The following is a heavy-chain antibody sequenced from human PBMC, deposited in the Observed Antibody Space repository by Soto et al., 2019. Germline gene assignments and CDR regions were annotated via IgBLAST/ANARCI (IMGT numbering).Heavy chain of an antibody. Sequence: SETLSLTCAVYGGSFSGYYWSWIRQPPGKGLEWIGEINHSGSTNYNPSLKSRVTISVDTSKNWFSLKLSSVTAADTAVYYCARAGDSSGYSDYWGPGTLVTVSS. V-gene: IGHV4-34*01. D-gene: IGHD3-22*01. CDR2: INHSGST. CDR3: ARAGDSSGYSDY. CDR1: GGSFSGYY. J-gene: IGHJ4*02.